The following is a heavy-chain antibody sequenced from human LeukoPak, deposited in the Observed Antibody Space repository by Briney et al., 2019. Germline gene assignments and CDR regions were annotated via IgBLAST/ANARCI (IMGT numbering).Heavy chain of an antibody. J-gene: IGHJ5*02. V-gene: IGHV3-15*01. CDR3: TRAQCGGNCFGLNWFDL. D-gene: IGHD2-21*02. Sequence: GGSLRLSCAVSGFTLSDAWMTWVRQAPGKGLEWVGRIRSEIDGGTADHAAPVKGRFVISRDDLENTVYLQMNGLKSEDTGLYYCTRAQCGGNCFGLNWFDLWGQGTLVTVSS. CDR1: GFTLSDAW. CDR2: IRSEIDGGTA.